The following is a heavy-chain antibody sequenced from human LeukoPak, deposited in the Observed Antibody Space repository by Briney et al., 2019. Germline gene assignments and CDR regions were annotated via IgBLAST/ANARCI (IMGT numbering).Heavy chain of an antibody. CDR3: ARPRSYGGYWFDP. CDR2: INHSGST. D-gene: IGHD4-23*01. J-gene: IGHJ5*02. CDR1: GGSFSGYY. Sequence: SETLSLTRAVYGGSFSGYYWSWIRQPPGKGLEWIGEINHSGSTNYNPSLKSRVTISVDTSKNQYSLKLSSVTAADTAVYYCARPRSYGGYWFDPWGQGTLVTVSS. V-gene: IGHV4-34*01.